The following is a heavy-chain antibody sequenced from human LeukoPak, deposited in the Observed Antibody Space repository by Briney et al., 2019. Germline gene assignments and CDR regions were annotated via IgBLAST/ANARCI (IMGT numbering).Heavy chain of an antibody. CDR1: GFTFSSYG. CDR2: IWYDGSNK. J-gene: IGHJ6*02. Sequence: PGRSLRLSCAASGFTFSSYGMHWVRQAPGKGLEWVAVIWYDGSNKCYADSVKGRFTISRDNSKNTLYLQMNSLRAEDTAVYYCAGDYGECYYGMDVWGQGTTVTVS. V-gene: IGHV3-33*01. D-gene: IGHD4-17*01. CDR3: AGDYGECYYGMDV.